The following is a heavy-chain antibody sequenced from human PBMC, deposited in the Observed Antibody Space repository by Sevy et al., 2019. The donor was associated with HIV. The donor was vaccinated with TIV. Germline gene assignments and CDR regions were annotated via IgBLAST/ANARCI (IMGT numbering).Heavy chain of an antibody. J-gene: IGHJ3*02. D-gene: IGHD1-26*01. CDR2: ISQDGSKE. CDR1: GFTFSSYE. Sequence: GESLKISCAASGFTFSSYEIHWVRQAPGRGLEWVAAISQDGSKEYDGDSVRGRFTVSRDNSKNMLYLQVNSLRPEDTGVYLCTRSSGSGALDIWGQGTRVTVSS. CDR3: TRSSGSGALDI. V-gene: IGHV3-30-3*01.